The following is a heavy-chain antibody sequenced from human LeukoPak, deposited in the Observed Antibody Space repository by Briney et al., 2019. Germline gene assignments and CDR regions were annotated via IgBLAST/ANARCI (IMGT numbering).Heavy chain of an antibody. CDR1: GYRFTSYW. V-gene: IGHV5-51*01. J-gene: IGHJ3*02. CDR2: FYPGDSDT. D-gene: IGHD2-15*01. Sequence: ESLKISWKGSGYRFTSYWIGWERQMPGKGLEWMGIFYPGDSDTRYSPSFQGQVTISADKSISTAYMQWSSLKASDTAMYYCARHCSGGSCYSGDAFDIWGEGTMVTVSS. CDR3: ARHCSGGSCYSGDAFDI.